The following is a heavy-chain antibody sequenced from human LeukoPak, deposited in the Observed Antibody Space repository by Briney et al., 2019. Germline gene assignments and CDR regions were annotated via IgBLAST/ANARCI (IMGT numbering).Heavy chain of an antibody. CDR2: VYSDGRRT. CDR3: ARGERGGFDL. Sequence: GGSLSLSCAASGFTFNYYWMHWVRHLPGKGLVWISHVYSDGRRTTYADSVKGRFTISRDNGKNTLYLQMSSLRAEDTAVYYCARGERGGFDLWGRGTVVTVSS. V-gene: IGHV3-74*03. CDR1: GFTFNYYW. J-gene: IGHJ3*01. D-gene: IGHD1-1*01.